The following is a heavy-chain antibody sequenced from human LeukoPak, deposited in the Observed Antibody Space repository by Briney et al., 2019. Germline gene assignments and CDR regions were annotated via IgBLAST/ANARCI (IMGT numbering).Heavy chain of an antibody. CDR3: AKRGVVIRVILVGFHKEAYYFDS. CDR1: GITLSNYA. Sequence: GGSLRLSCAVSGITLSNYAMSWVRQAPGKGLEWVAGISGSGGGTHYADSVKGRFTISRDNPKNTLYLQMNNLRAGETAVYFCAKRGVVIRVILVGFHKEAYYFDSWGQGALVTVSS. J-gene: IGHJ4*02. D-gene: IGHD3-22*01. CDR2: ISGSGGGT. V-gene: IGHV3-23*01.